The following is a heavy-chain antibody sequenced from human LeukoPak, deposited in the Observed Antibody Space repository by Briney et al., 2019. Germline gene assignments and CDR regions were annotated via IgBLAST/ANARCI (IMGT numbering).Heavy chain of an antibody. CDR2: ISGSGGNT. J-gene: IGHJ3*02. D-gene: IGHD3-22*01. Sequence: GGSLRLSCAASGFPFSSYAMSWVRQAPGKGLEWVSAISGSGGNTYYADSVKGRFTISRDNSKNTLYLQMNSLRAEDTAVYYCAKAKTMTHDAFDIWGQGTMVTVSS. V-gene: IGHV3-23*01. CDR1: GFPFSSYA. CDR3: AKAKTMTHDAFDI.